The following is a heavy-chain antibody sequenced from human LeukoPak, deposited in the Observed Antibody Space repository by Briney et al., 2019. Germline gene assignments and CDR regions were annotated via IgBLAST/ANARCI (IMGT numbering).Heavy chain of an antibody. J-gene: IGHJ4*02. V-gene: IGHV3-21*01. CDR2: ISSSSSYI. CDR3: ARDLRYGDAADLFDY. D-gene: IGHD4-17*01. Sequence: GGSLRLSCAASGFTFSSYAMSWVRQAPGKGLEWVSSISSSSSYIYYADSVKGRFTISRDNAKNSLYLQMNSLRAEDTAVYYCARDLRYGDAADLFDYWGQGTLVTVSS. CDR1: GFTFSSYA.